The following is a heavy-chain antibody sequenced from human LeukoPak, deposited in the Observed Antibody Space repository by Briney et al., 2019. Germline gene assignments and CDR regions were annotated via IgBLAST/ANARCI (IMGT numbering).Heavy chain of an antibody. V-gene: IGHV3-23*01. CDR3: AKSMVRGVIRGGFDY. CDR1: GFTFDNYA. D-gene: IGHD3-10*01. J-gene: IGHJ4*02. CDR2: ISNTGGST. Sequence: PGGSLRLSCAASGFTFDNYAMTWVRQAPGRGLEWVSTISNTGGSTYYADSVKGRFTISRDNSKNTLYLQMNSLRAEDTAVYYCAKSMVRGVIRGGFDYWGQGTLVTVSS.